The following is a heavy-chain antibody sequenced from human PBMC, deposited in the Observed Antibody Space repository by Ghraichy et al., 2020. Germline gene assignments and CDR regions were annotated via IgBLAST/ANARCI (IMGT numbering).Heavy chain of an antibody. V-gene: IGHV1-24*01. CDR1: GYTLTELS. CDR2: FDPEDGET. D-gene: IGHD2-2*01. CDR3: ATPYCSSTSCYLKARGADYYYYGMDV. J-gene: IGHJ6*02. Sequence: ASVKVSCKVSGYTLTELSMHWVRQAPGKGLEWMGGFDPEDGETIYAQKFQGRVTMTEDTSTDTAYMELSSLRSEDTAVYYCATPYCSSTSCYLKARGADYYYYGMDVWGQGTTVTVSS.